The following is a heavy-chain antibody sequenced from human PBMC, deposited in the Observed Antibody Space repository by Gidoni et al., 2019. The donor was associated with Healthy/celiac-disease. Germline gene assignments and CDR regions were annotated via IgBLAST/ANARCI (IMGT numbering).Heavy chain of an antibody. V-gene: IGHV1-18*01. CDR3: ARAEGTPPYYDFWSGYSNFDY. Sequence: QVQLVQSGAEVKKPGASVKVSCKASGYTFTSYGISWVRQAPGQGLEWMGWISAYNGNTNYAQKLQGRVTMTTDTSTSTAYMELRSLRSDDTAVYYCARAEGTPPYYDFWSGYSNFDYWGQGTLVTVSS. J-gene: IGHJ4*02. D-gene: IGHD3-3*01. CDR1: GYTFTSYG. CDR2: ISAYNGNT.